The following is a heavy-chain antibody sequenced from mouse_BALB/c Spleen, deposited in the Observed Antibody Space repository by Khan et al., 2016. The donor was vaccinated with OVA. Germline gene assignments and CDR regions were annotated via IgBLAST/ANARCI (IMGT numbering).Heavy chain of an antibody. V-gene: IGHV9-3-1*01. CDR2: INTYTGEP. CDR3: ARPPFFSYVMVY. J-gene: IGHJ4*01. CDR1: GYTFKNHG. Sequence: QIQLVQSGPELKKPGETVKISCKASGYTFKNHGMNWVKQAPGKGLKWMGWINTYTGEPTYVEDFKGRFAFSLETSAGTAYLQINNLKNEDTATYFCARPPFFSYVMVYWGQGTSVTVSS.